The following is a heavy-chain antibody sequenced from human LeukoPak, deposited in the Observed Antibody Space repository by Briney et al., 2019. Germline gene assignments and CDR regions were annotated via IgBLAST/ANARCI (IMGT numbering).Heavy chain of an antibody. CDR3: AREILSAVADFDC. Sequence: GGSLRLSCAASGFTFSSYEMNWVRQAPGKGLEWVSYIASSDSTRTYADSVRGRFTISRDNAKNSLYLEMNSLRAEDTAVNYCAREILSAVADFDCWGQGTLVTVSS. CDR2: IASSDSTR. V-gene: IGHV3-48*03. D-gene: IGHD6-19*01. CDR1: GFTFSSYE. J-gene: IGHJ4*02.